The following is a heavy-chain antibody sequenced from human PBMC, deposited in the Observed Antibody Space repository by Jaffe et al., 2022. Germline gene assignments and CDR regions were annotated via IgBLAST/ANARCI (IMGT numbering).Heavy chain of an antibody. J-gene: IGHJ3*02. CDR1: GGSFSGYY. V-gene: IGHV4-34*01. D-gene: IGHD2-2*02. CDR2: INHSGST. CDR3: AGGDIVVVPAAIYAFDI. Sequence: QVQLQQWGAGLLKPSETLSLTCAVYGGSFSGYYWSWIRQPPGKGLEWIGEINHSGSTNYNPSLKSRVTISVDTSKNQFSLKLSSVTAADTAVYYCAGGDIVVVPAAIYAFDIWGQGTMVTVSS.